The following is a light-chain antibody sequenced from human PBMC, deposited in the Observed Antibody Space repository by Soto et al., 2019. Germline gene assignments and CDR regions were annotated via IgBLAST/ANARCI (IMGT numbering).Light chain of an antibody. CDR1: QSISNY. J-gene: IGKJ2*01. CDR2: AAS. V-gene: IGKV1-39*01. CDR3: QQSYSIPRT. Sequence: DIQMTQFPSSLSVSVGDRVTITCRASQSISNYLNWYQQKEGKAPKVLIYAASTLQSGVPSRFSGSGSGTDFTLTISSLQPEDYATYYCQQSYSIPRTFGQGTQLEI.